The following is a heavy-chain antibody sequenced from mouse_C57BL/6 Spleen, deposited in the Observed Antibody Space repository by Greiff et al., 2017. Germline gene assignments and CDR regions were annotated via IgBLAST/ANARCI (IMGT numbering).Heavy chain of an antibody. CDR1: GYSITSGYD. D-gene: IGHD1-1*01. CDR3: ARAGGSSYFDY. Sequence: EVQVVESGPGMVKPSQSLSLTCTVTGYSITSGYDWHWIRHFPGNQLEWMGYISYSGSTNYNPSLKSRISITHDTSKNHFFLKLNSVTTEDTATYYCARAGGSSYFDYWGQGTTLTVSS. V-gene: IGHV3-1*01. CDR2: ISYSGST. J-gene: IGHJ2*01.